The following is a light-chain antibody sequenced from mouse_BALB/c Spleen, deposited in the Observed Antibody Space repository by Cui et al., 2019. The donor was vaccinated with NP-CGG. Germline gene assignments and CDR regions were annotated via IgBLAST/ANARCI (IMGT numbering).Light chain of an antibody. CDR2: GTN. Sequence: QAVVTQESALTTSPGETVTLTCRSSTGAVTTSNYDNWVQEKPDHLFTGLIGGTNNRAPGVPARFSGSLIGDKAALTITGAQTEDEAIYFCALWYSNHWVFGGGTKLPVL. CDR3: ALWYSNHWV. J-gene: IGLJ1*01. V-gene: IGLV1*01. CDR1: TGAVTTSNY.